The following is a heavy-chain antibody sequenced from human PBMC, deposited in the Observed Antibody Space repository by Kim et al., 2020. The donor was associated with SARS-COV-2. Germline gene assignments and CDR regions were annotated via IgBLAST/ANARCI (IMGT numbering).Heavy chain of an antibody. J-gene: IGHJ6*02. CDR3: ARDIDYGSGSYPPDV. Sequence: QKFQGRVTITADESTSTAYMELSSLRSEDTAVYYCARDIDYGSGSYPPDVWGQGTTVTVSS. V-gene: IGHV1-69*01. D-gene: IGHD3-10*01.